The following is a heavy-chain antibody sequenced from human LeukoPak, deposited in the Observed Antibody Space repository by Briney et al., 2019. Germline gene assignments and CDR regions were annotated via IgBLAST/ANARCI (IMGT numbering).Heavy chain of an antibody. CDR2: IYYSGST. CDR1: GGSISSSSYY. D-gene: IGHD3-9*01. J-gene: IGHJ4*02. V-gene: IGHV4-39*07. Sequence: PSETLSLTCTVSGGSISSSSYYWGWIRQPPGKGPEWIGSIYYSGSTYYNPSLKSRVTISVDTSKNQFSLKLSSVTAADTAVYYCARALRYFDWLLFYFDYWGQGTLVTVSS. CDR3: ARALRYFDWLLFYFDY.